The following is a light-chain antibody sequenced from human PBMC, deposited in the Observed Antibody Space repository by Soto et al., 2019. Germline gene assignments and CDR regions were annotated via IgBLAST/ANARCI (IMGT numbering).Light chain of an antibody. J-gene: IGKJ1*01. CDR1: QGIRSD. CDR3: LQDYTYPWT. CDR2: AAS. Sequence: IHMTQSASSLSASVGHSVTIICRASQGIRSDLGWFQQKPGKAPRLLISAASILQSGVPSRFSGSLYGTDFTLTISSLQTEDVASYYCLQDYTYPWTFGQGTKVDIK. V-gene: IGKV1-6*01.